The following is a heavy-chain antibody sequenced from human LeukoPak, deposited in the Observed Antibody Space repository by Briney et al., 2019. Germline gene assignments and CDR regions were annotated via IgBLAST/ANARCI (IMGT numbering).Heavy chain of an antibody. V-gene: IGHV4-59*01. J-gene: IGHJ6*03. CDR1: GGSISSYY. D-gene: IGHD2-8*01. CDR3: ARGGFILTPYYYYYMDV. CDR2: IYYSGST. Sequence: SETLSLTCTVSGGSISSYYWSWIRQPPGKGLEWIGYIYYSGSTNYNPSLKSRVTISVDTSKNQFSLKLSSVTAADTAVYYCARGGFILTPYYYYYMDVWGKGTTVSVSS.